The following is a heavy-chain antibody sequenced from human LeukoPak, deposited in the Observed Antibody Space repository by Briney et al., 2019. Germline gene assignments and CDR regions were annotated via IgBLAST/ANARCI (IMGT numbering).Heavy chain of an antibody. J-gene: IGHJ1*01. V-gene: IGHV3-43D*03. Sequence: GGSLRLSCAASGFIFDDYGMHWVRQAPGKGLEWVSLISRDGGSTYYADSVKGRFTISRDNSKNSLYLQMNSLRAEDTAVYYCANVGSYSGYAEYFQHWGQGTLVTVSS. CDR2: ISRDGGST. CDR3: ANVGSYSGYAEYFQH. D-gene: IGHD1-26*01. CDR1: GFIFDDYG.